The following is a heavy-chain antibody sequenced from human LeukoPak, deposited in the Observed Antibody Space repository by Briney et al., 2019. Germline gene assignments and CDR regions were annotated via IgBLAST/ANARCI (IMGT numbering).Heavy chain of an antibody. J-gene: IGHJ4*02. Sequence: SETLCLTSAVYVGSFSGYYWSWVREPPGEGLGWIGEINHGGSTNYNPSIKSGVTISVDTSKNQFSLKLSSVTAADTAVYYCARAGSSSRSFDYWGQGTLVTVSS. CDR2: INHGGST. CDR3: ARAGSSSRSFDY. CDR1: VGSFSGYY. D-gene: IGHD6-6*01. V-gene: IGHV4-34*01.